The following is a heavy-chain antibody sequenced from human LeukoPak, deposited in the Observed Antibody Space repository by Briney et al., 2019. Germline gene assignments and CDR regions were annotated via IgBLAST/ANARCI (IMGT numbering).Heavy chain of an antibody. V-gene: IGHV4-59*01. Sequence: PGGSLRLSCAASGFTFSSYAMSWVRQAPGKGLEWIGSIYYSGSTNYNPSLKSRVTISVDTSKNQFSLKLSSVTAADTAVYYCASSIAAAGRNFDYWGQGTLVTVSS. J-gene: IGHJ4*02. CDR1: GFTFSSYA. CDR2: IYYSGST. CDR3: ASSIAAAGRNFDY. D-gene: IGHD6-13*01.